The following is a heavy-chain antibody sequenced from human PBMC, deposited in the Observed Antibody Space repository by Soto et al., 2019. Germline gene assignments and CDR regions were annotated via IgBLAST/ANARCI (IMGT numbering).Heavy chain of an antibody. J-gene: IGHJ4*02. CDR3: AKDRDVDIVDTSLYYFDY. Sequence: EVQLLKSGGGLVQPGGSLRLSCAASGFTFSSYAMSWVRQAPGKGLEWVSAISGSGGSTYYADSVKGRFTISRDNSKNSLYLQMNSRRAEDTAVYYCAKDRDVDIVDTSLYYFDYWGQGTLVTVSS. D-gene: IGHD5-12*01. CDR2: ISGSGGST. V-gene: IGHV3-23*01. CDR1: GFTFSSYA.